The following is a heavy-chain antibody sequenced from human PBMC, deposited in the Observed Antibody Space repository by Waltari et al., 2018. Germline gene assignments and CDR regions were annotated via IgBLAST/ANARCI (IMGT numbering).Heavy chain of an antibody. J-gene: IGHJ4*02. D-gene: IGHD3-16*01. CDR1: GCNFSSYR. CDR3: ARDGGGIGAAFDY. V-gene: IGHV3-48*01. CDR2: ISSSSSTI. Sequence: EVQLVESGGGLVQPGGSLRGAGAAAGCNFSSYRMKWGRQGPGKGMEWVAYISSSSSTIYYADSLKGRFPISRDNAKNSLYLQMNSLRAEDTAVYYCARDGGGIGAAFDYWGQGTLVTVSS.